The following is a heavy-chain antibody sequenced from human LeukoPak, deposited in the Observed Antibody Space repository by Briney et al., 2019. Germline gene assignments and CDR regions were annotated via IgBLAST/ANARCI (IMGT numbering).Heavy chain of an antibody. CDR1: RFTFSSYW. Sequence: GGSLRLSCAASRFTFSSYWMTWVRQAPGKGLEWVSVISGSDSSTYYADSVKGRFTISRDNSKNTVYVQMNSLRAEDTAVYYCARDRWRSGGSGGGDYWGQGTLVIVSS. V-gene: IGHV3-23*01. J-gene: IGHJ4*02. CDR3: ARDRWRSGGSGGGDY. D-gene: IGHD2-15*01. CDR2: ISGSDSST.